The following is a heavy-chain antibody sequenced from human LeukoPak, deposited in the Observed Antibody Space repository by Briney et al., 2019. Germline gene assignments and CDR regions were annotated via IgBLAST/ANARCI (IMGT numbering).Heavy chain of an antibody. CDR3: ARVACTNGVCYFDY. CDR1: GGSISSGGYY. V-gene: IGHV4-31*03. J-gene: IGHJ4*02. Sequence: SETLSLTCTVSGGSISSGGYYWSWIRQHPGKGLEWIGYIYYSGSTYYNPSLKSRVTISVDTSKNQSSLKLSSVTAADTAVYYCARVACTNGVCYFDYWGRGTLVTVSS. D-gene: IGHD2-8*01. CDR2: IYYSGST.